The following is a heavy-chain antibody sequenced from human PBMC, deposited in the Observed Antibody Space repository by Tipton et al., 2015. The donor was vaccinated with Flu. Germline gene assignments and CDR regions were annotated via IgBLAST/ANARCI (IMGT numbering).Heavy chain of an antibody. J-gene: IGHJ4*02. CDR1: GYPIASDYL. Sequence: TLSLTCSVSGYPIASDYLWGWIRQSPGKGLEWIGNLHHTGNTYYNPSLKSRVAISLDTFQNQFSLKLTSVTAADTAVYYCATTTYYYGSGSHDYWGQGTLVTVSS. CDR2: LHHTGNT. D-gene: IGHD3-10*01. V-gene: IGHV4-38-2*01. CDR3: ATTTYYYGSGSHDY.